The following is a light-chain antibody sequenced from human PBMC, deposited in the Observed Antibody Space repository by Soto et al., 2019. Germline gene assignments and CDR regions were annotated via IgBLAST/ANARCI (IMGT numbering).Light chain of an antibody. J-gene: IGLJ1*01. V-gene: IGLV2-11*01. CDR2: DVS. Sequence: QSVLTQPRSVSGSPGQSVTISCTGTSSDVGSYTYVSWYQQHPGKAPRLLIYDVSKRPSGVPDRFSGSKSGNTASLTISWLQAEDEADYYCCSYAGSYSFVFGTGSKLTVL. CDR3: CSYAGSYSFV. CDR1: SSDVGSYTY.